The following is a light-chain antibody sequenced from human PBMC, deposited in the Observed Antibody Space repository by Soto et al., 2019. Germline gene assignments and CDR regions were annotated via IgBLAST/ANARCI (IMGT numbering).Light chain of an antibody. J-gene: IGLJ3*02. CDR1: SSNIGNNY. CDR2: EVR. V-gene: IGLV1-47*01. Sequence: QSVLTQPPSASVTPGQWVTISCSGSSSNIGNNYVFWYQQFPGMAPKLLIYEVRNRPSGISSRFSGSRSGNTASLTISGLQSEDEGDYYCSAYTARSTLVFGGGTKLTVL. CDR3: SAYTARSTLV.